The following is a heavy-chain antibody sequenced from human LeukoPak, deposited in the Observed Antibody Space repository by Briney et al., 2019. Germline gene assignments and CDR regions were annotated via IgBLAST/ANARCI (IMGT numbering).Heavy chain of an antibody. CDR3: ARKVITPGDSDGFDL. D-gene: IGHD2-2*01. CDR2: IHYDGRA. V-gene: IGHV4-30-4*08. J-gene: IGHJ3*01. CDR1: GGSISSANHF. Sequence: SETLSLTCTVSGGSISSANHFWSWVRQSPGEGLEWIGYIHYDGRAHYNPSLKSRVSMSLDMSKNQFSLSLSSVTAADTAIYYCARKVITPGDSDGFDLWGQGTMVSVSS.